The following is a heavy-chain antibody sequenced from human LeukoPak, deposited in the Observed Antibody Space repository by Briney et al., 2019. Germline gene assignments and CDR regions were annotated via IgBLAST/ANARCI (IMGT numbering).Heavy chain of an antibody. Sequence: PSETLSLTCAVYGGSFGGYYWSWIRQPPGKGLEWIGSIFYSGDTYDNPSLKSRVTISVDTSKNQFSLKLSSVTAADTAVYYCARRTSIRSYGKTFDYWGQGTLVTVSS. V-gene: IGHV4-34*12. CDR2: IFYSGDT. D-gene: IGHD5-18*01. CDR3: ARRTSIRSYGKTFDY. J-gene: IGHJ4*02. CDR1: GGSFGGYY.